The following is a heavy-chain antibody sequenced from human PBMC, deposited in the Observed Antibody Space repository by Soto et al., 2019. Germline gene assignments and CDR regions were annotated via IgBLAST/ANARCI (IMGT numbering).Heavy chain of an antibody. CDR2: ISSSSSYI. CDR1: GFTFSSYS. Sequence: PGGSLRLSCAASGFTFSSYSMNWVRQAPGKGLEWVSSISSSSSYIYYADSVKGRFTISRDNAKNSLYLQMNSLRAEDTAVYYCARDQQQPGRYYYYGMDVWGQGTTVTVSS. J-gene: IGHJ6*02. V-gene: IGHV3-21*01. CDR3: ARDQQQPGRYYYYGMDV. D-gene: IGHD6-13*01.